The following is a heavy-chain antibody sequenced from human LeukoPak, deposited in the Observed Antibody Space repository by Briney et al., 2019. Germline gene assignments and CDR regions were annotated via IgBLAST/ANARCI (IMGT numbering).Heavy chain of an antibody. D-gene: IGHD2-2*02. CDR2: INHSGST. CDR3: VRGRGYCSSTSCYSRGTNFDY. V-gene: IGHV4-34*01. J-gene: IGHJ4*02. Sequence: SETLSLTCAVYGGSFGGYYWSWIRQPPGKGLEWIGEINHSGSTNYNPSLKSRVTISVDTSKNQFSLKLSSVTAADTAVYYCVRGRGYCSSTSCYSRGTNFDYWGQGTLVTVSS. CDR1: GGSFGGYY.